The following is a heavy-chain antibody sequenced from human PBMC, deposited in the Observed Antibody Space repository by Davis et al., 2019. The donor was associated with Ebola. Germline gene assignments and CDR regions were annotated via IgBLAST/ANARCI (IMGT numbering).Heavy chain of an antibody. CDR1: GYTFTNYG. D-gene: IGHD1-1*01. V-gene: IGHV1-18*04. J-gene: IGHJ4*02. CDR2: INPHNGNT. CDR3: ARAQFPTTSDH. Sequence: ASVKVSCKASGYTFTNYGITWVRQAPGQGLEWMGWINPHNGNTNYAQNVQGRVTMTTDTSTSTAYMELSSLRSDDTAVYYCARAQFPTTSDHWGQGTLVTVSS.